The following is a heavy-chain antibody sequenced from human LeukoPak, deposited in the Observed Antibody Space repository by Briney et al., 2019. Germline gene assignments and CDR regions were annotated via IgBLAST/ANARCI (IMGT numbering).Heavy chain of an antibody. CDR1: GYTFTGYY. CDR3: VVVPAAIRNSVWFDP. D-gene: IGHD2-2*02. J-gene: IGHJ5*02. Sequence: ASVKVSCKASGYTFTGYYMQWVRQAPGQGLEWMGRINPNSGDIDYAQKFQGRVTITADTSTDTAYMELSSLRSEDTAVYYCVVVPAAIRNSVWFDPWGQGTLVTVSS. V-gene: IGHV1-2*06. CDR2: INPNSGDI.